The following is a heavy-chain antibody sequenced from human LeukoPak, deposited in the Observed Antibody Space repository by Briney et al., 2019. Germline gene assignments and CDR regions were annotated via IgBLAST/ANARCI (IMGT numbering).Heavy chain of an antibody. V-gene: IGHV4-34*01. CDR3: ATQDRYGSINWFDP. D-gene: IGHD6-13*01. J-gene: IGHJ5*02. Sequence: PSETLSLTCAVYGGSFSGYYWSWIRQPPGKGLEWIGEINHSGSTNYNPSLKSRATISVDTSKNQFSLKPISVTAADTAVYYCATQDRYGSINWFDPWGQGTLVTVSS. CDR1: GGSFSGYY. CDR2: INHSGST.